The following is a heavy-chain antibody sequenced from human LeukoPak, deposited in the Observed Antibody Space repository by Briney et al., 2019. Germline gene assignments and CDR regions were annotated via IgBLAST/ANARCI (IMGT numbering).Heavy chain of an antibody. CDR2: VASDGRNK. D-gene: IGHD4-17*01. J-gene: IGHJ4*02. CDR1: GFIFSTSD. Sequence: GGSLRLSCAASGFIFSTSDMHWLRQAPGKGLEWVAHVASDGRNKYYADSVQDRFTGSRDNSKNTVYLQMNSLRADDTAVYYCERGPLHGAFDYWGQGTLVTVSS. CDR3: ERGPLHGAFDY. V-gene: IGHV3-30*03.